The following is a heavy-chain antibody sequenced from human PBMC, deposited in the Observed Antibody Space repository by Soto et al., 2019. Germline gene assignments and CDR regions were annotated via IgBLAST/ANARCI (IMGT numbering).Heavy chain of an antibody. CDR2: ISSSSSTI. Sequence: GGSLRLSCAASGFTFGSYSMNWVGQAPGKGLEWVSYISSSSSTIYYADSVKGRFTISRDNAKNSLYLQMNSLRAEDTAVYYCARVGTVLDYWGQGPLVTVSS. V-gene: IGHV3-48*01. J-gene: IGHJ4*02. CDR3: ARVGTVLDY. D-gene: IGHD4-17*01. CDR1: GFTFGSYS.